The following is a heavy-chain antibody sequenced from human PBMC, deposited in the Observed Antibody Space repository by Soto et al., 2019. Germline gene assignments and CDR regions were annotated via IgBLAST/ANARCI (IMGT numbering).Heavy chain of an antibody. J-gene: IGHJ6*02. CDR3: GVVGSNEKLYYYYGMDV. V-gene: IGHV1-69*13. Sequence: SVKVSCKASGGTFSSYAISWVRQAPGQGLEWMGGIIPIFGTANYAQKFQGRVTITADESTSTAYMELSSLRSEDTAVYYCGVVGSNEKLYYYYGMDVWGQGTTVTVSS. D-gene: IGHD2-2*01. CDR1: GGTFSSYA. CDR2: IIPIFGTA.